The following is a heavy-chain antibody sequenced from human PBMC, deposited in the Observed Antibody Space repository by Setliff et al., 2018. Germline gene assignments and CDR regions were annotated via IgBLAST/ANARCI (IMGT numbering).Heavy chain of an antibody. J-gene: IGHJ6*02. V-gene: IGHV3-30*02. CDR3: AKDRSGSKAYYYYGMDV. CDR2: IQHDGENK. CDR1: GFSFESHG. D-gene: IGHD3-10*01. Sequence: GGSLRLSCAASGFSFESHGMHWVRQAPGKGLEWVAFIQHDGENKFYADSVKGRLTVSRDNSKNTLYLEMDGLRPEDTAVYYCAKDRSGSKAYYYYGMDVWGQGTTVTVSS.